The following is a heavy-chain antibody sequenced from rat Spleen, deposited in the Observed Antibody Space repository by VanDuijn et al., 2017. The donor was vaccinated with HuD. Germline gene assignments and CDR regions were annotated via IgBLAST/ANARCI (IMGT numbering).Heavy chain of an antibody. Sequence: EVELVESGGGLVQPGRSMKLSCAASGFTFSNYGMAWVRQAPTKGLEWVASISTSGGSTYYRDSVKGRFTIFRDNAKSTLYLQMNSLRSEDTAAYYCARGPPFDYWGQGTLVTVSS. CDR2: ISTSGGST. CDR1: GFTFSNYG. J-gene: IGHJ3*01. CDR3: ARGPPFDY. D-gene: IGHD3-1*01. V-gene: IGHV5-25*01.